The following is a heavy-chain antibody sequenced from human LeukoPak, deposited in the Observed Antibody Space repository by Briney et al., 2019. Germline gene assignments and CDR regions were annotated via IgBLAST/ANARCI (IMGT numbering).Heavy chain of an antibody. CDR1: GFTFGDYA. CDR3: ATLTPIAVAGLDY. D-gene: IGHD6-19*01. Sequence: PGGSLRLSCAASGFTFGDYAMHWVRQVPGKGLEWVSRISWNSGSIGYAASVKGRFMISRDNSKNTLYLQMNSLRAEDTAVYYCATLTPIAVAGLDYWGQGTLVTVSS. CDR2: ISWNSGSI. V-gene: IGHV3-9*01. J-gene: IGHJ4*02.